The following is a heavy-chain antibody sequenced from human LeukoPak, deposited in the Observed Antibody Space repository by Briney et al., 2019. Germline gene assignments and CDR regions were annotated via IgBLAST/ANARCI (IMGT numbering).Heavy chain of an antibody. CDR2: IYTSGST. V-gene: IGHV4-61*02. D-gene: IGHD1-26*01. J-gene: IGHJ6*02. Sequence: PSETLSLTCTVSGGSISSGSYYWSWIRQPAGKGLEWIGRIYTSGSTNYNPSLKSRVTISVDTSKNQFSLKLSSVTAADTAVYYCASVNRYSGTEDVWGQGTTVTVSS. CDR1: GGSISSGSYY. CDR3: ASVNRYSGTEDV.